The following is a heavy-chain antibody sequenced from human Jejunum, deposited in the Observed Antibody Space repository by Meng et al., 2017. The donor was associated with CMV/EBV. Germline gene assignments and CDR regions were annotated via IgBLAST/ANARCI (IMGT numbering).Heavy chain of an antibody. J-gene: IGHJ4*01. D-gene: IGHD3-22*01. CDR1: GGSVSPYY. Sequence: VQLQQWGAGLLKPSETLSLSCAVDGGSVSPYYWSWIRQPPGKGLEWIGEINHSGTTYYNPSLKSRVTISVDTSKNQFSLKLSSMTAADTAISYCARFDHDSSGYYFDYWGHGTLVTVSS. CDR3: ARFDHDSSGYYFDY. CDR2: INHSGTT. V-gene: IGHV4-34*01.